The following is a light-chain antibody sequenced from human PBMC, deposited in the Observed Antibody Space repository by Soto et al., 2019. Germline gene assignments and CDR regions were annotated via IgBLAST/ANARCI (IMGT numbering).Light chain of an antibody. CDR3: SSYTSSSTV. CDR1: SSDVGGYNY. Sequence: QSALTQPASVSGSPGQSITISCTGTSSDVGGYNYVSWYQQHPCKAPKLMIYEVSNRPSGVSNRFSGSKSGNTASLTISGLQAEDDADYYGSSYTSSSTVFGGGTKLTVL. J-gene: IGLJ3*02. CDR2: EVS. V-gene: IGLV2-14*01.